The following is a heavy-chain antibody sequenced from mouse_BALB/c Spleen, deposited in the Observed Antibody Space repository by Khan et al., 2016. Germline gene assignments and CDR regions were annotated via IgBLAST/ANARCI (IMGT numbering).Heavy chain of an antibody. Sequence: VRLQQSGAELVKPGASVTLSCTASGFNINDTYMHWVKQRPEQGLEWIGRIDPANGNTKYDPKFQDKATVTSETSSNPAYLQLSRLTSEDTAVYYCARGGYGWFAYWGQGTLVTVAS. V-gene: IGHV14-3*02. D-gene: IGHD2-14*01. CDR3: ARGGYGWFAY. CDR2: IDPANGNT. CDR1: GFNINDTY. J-gene: IGHJ3*01.